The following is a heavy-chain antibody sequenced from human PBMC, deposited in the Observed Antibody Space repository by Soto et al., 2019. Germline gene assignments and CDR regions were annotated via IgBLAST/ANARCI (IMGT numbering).Heavy chain of an antibody. V-gene: IGHV3-15*01. CDR2: IKSKTDGGTT. Sequence: GGSLRLSCAASGFTFSNAWMSWVRQAPGKGLEWVGRIKSKTDGGTTDYAAPVKGRFTISRDDSKNTLYLQMNSLKTEDTAVYYCTTKVVVVPAAIWDYWGQGTLVTVSS. D-gene: IGHD2-2*01. CDR1: GFTFSNAW. J-gene: IGHJ4*02. CDR3: TTKVVVVPAAIWDY.